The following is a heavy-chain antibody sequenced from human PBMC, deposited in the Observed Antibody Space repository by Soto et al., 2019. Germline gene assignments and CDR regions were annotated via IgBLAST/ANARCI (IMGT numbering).Heavy chain of an antibody. D-gene: IGHD5-12*01. V-gene: IGHV4-61*01. J-gene: IGHJ4*02. Sequence: QVQLQESGPGLVKPSETLSLTCTVSGGSVSSGSYYWSWIRQPPGKGLEWIGYIHYSGSTNYNTSLKSRVTISVDTSKNQFSLKLSSVTAADTAVYYCARDYSGYDFDWGQGTLVTVSS. CDR3: ARDYSGYDFD. CDR2: IHYSGST. CDR1: GGSVSSGSYY.